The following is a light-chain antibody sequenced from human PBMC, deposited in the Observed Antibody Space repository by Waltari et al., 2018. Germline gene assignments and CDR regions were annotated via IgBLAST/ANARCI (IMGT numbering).Light chain of an antibody. V-gene: IGLV1-51*01. CDR2: ENY. Sequence: QSLLTQPPSVSAAPGQKVTISCSGSSSNIGNNFVSWYQQIPGTAPKLLIFENYKRPSGIPDRFSGSKSGTSATLGITGLQTGDEADYYCGTWDSSLSAHVFGTGTKVTVL. CDR3: GTWDSSLSAHV. CDR1: SSNIGNNF. J-gene: IGLJ1*01.